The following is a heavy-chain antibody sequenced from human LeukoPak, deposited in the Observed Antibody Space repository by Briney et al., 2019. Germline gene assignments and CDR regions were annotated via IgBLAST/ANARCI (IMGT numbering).Heavy chain of an antibody. Sequence: PSETLSLTCAVYGVSFNEYHWSWLRLTPGKGLKWIGEINHSGGSNYNPSLRSRVTTSVDTSQNEFSLHVRSVPAAGTALYYCAGIPSPGHGFDPRGRGTLVSVCS. J-gene: IGHJ5*02. CDR1: GVSFNEYH. CDR2: INHSGGS. D-gene: IGHD6-13*01. CDR3: AGIPSPGHGFDP. V-gene: IGHV4-34*01.